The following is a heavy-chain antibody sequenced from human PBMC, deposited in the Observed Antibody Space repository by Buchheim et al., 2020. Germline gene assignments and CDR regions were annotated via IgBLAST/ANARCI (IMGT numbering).Heavy chain of an antibody. D-gene: IGHD6-13*01. J-gene: IGHJ4*02. CDR3: AKDVRAEAAAMDS. CDR2: VSYDGDKK. Sequence: QVQLVESGGGVVQPGRSLRLSCAASGFTFNRNGMHWVRQAPGKGLEWVAVVSYDGDKKYYVDSVKGRFTMSRDNSKNTVYMPMNSLKAVYTAVYYCAKDVRAEAAAMDSWGQGT. CDR1: GFTFNRNG. V-gene: IGHV3-30*18.